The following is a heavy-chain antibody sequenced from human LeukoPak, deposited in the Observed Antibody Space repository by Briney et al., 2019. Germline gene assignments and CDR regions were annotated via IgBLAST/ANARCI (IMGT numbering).Heavy chain of an antibody. CDR1: GGSFSGYY. D-gene: IGHD6-19*01. J-gene: IGHJ6*03. CDR3: ARAAAPEAGYYYYYMDV. V-gene: IGHV4-34*01. Sequence: SETLSLTCAVYGGSFSGYYWSWIRQPPGKGLEWIGEINHSGSTNYNPSLKSRVTISVDTSKNQFSLKLSSVTAADTAAYYCARAAAPEAGYYYYYMDVWGKGTTVTVSS. CDR2: INHSGST.